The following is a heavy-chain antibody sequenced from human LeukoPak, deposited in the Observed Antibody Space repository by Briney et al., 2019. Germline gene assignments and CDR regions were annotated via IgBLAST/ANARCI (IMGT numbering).Heavy chain of an antibody. Sequence: SGPTLVNPTQTLTLTCTFSGFSLSTSGVGVGWIRQPPGKALEWLALIYWNDDKRYSPSLKSRLTITKDTSKNQVVLTMTNMDPVDTATYYCARQRRAREAFDIWGQGTMVTVSS. V-gene: IGHV2-5*01. CDR2: IYWNDDK. CDR3: ARQRRAREAFDI. CDR1: GFSLSTSGVG. J-gene: IGHJ3*02.